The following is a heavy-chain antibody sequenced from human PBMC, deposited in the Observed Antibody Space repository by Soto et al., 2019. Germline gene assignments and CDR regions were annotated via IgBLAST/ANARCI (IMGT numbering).Heavy chain of an antibody. CDR2: ISYDGSNK. CDR1: GVTFSSYG. J-gene: IGHJ5*02. CDR3: AKDLFWSGYPHRGDWFDP. V-gene: IGHV3-30*18. D-gene: IGHD3-3*01. Sequence: GGSLRLSCAASGVTFSSYGMHWVRQAPGKGLEWVAVISYDGSNKYYADSVKGRFTISRDNSKNTLYLQMNSLRAEDTAVYYCAKDLFWSGYPHRGDWFDPWGQGTLVTVSS.